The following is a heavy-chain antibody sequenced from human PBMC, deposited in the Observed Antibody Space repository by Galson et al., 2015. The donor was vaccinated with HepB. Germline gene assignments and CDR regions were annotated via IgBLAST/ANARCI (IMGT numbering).Heavy chain of an antibody. Sequence: SCKASGYTFTSYAMHWVRQAPGQRLEWMGWINAGNGNTKYSQKFQGRVTITRDTSASTAYMELSSLRSEDTAVYYCARDPHPYYDSSGYYDYWGQGTLVTVSS. CDR2: INAGNGNT. J-gene: IGHJ4*02. CDR1: GYTFTSYA. D-gene: IGHD3-22*01. V-gene: IGHV1-3*01. CDR3: ARDPHPYYDSSGYYDY.